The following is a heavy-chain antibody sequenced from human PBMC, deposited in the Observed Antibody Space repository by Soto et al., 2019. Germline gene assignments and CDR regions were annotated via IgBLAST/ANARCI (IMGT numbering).Heavy chain of an antibody. CDR2: NYWDDDR. CDR3: AQRSTFDVKGYYFDY. D-gene: IGHD3-9*01. Sequence: QITLKGSGPPLVKPTQTITLTCTLSGFSLNTTPVGVGWIRQPPRKALDWLALNYWDDDRRYKRSLKNRLTITNETARGQVLLTITNMHTVDTATYYGAQRSTFDVKGYYFDYWGSGILVTVSS. CDR1: GFSLNTTPVG. J-gene: IGHJ4*02. V-gene: IGHV2-5*02.